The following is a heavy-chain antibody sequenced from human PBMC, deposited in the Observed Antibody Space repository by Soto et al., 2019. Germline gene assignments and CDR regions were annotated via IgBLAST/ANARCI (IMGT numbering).Heavy chain of an antibody. CDR1: GFSLSSTRMA. J-gene: IGHJ4*02. Sequence: QITLKESGPTLVKPTQTLTLTCTFSGFSLSSTRMAVGWIRQPPGKALEWLALIYWDDDKRYSPFLKSRLTITKDTSKNQVVLTMSNMDPVDTARYYCALIVVAGLGYDFDYWGQGTLVTVSS. CDR2: IYWDDDK. V-gene: IGHV2-5*02. CDR3: ALIVVAGLGYDFDY. D-gene: IGHD6-19*01.